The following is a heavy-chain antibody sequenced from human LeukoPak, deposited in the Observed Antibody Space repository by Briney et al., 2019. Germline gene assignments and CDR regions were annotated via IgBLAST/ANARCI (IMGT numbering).Heavy chain of an antibody. CDR2: ISVCNGNT. V-gene: IGHV1-18*01. J-gene: IGHJ4*02. CDR1: GYTFTSYG. Sequence: ASVKVSCTAAGYTFTSYGISWLRRAPGHRVEWMGWISVCNGNTKYVQKLQGRVTMTTDTSTRTAYMELRSLRSDDTAVYYCARHTGSLYDFWSGYIDYWGQGTLVTVSS. D-gene: IGHD3-3*01. CDR3: ARHTGSLYDFWSGYIDY.